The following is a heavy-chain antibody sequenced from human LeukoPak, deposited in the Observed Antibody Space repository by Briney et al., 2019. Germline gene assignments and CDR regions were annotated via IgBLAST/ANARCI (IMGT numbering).Heavy chain of an antibody. Sequence: SETLSLTCTVSGGSISGSSYYWGWIRQPPGKGLEWIGSIYYSGSTYYNPSLKSRVTISVDRSKNQFSLKLSSVTAADTAVYYCASGPYSSSWYVAYWGQGTLVTVSS. CDR2: IYYSGST. CDR3: ASGPYSSSWYVAY. CDR1: GGSISGSSYY. D-gene: IGHD6-13*01. J-gene: IGHJ4*02. V-gene: IGHV4-39*07.